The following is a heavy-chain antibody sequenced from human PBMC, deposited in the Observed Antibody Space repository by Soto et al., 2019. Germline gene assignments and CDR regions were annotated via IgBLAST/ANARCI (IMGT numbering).Heavy chain of an antibody. J-gene: IGHJ3*02. Sequence: GASVEVSCKASGYTFASYEMSWVRQATGQGLEWMGWMNPNSGNTGYAQKFQGRVTMTRNTSASTGYMELSSLRSEDTAVYYCARGKGEYIDWLLPFDAFDIWGQGTVVTVS. CDR3: ARGKGEYIDWLLPFDAFDI. CDR2: MNPNSGNT. CDR1: GYTFASYE. D-gene: IGHD3-9*01. V-gene: IGHV1-8*01.